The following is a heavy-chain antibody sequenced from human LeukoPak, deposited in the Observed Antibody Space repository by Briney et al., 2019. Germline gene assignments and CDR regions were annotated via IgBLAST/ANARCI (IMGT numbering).Heavy chain of an antibody. Sequence: GGSLRLSCVASGFTFSNYNMNWVRQAPGTGLEWVSYISPNSFTTHYADSVKGRFTISGDNAENSLYLQMNSLRVEDTAVYYCARGLSQFLSGWYFDLWGRGTLVTVSS. D-gene: IGHD3-16*01. V-gene: IGHV3-48*01. CDR3: ARGLSQFLSGWYFDL. J-gene: IGHJ2*01. CDR1: GFTFSNYN. CDR2: ISPNSFTT.